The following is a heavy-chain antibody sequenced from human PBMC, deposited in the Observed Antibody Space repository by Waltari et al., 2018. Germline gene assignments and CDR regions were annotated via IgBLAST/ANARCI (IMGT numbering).Heavy chain of an antibody. J-gene: IGHJ4*02. CDR2: IRGSDDS. V-gene: IGHV3-23*04. CDR3: ASRYGWPSNDY. D-gene: IGHD5-18*01. Sequence: EVQLVESGGGLVQPGGSLRLCCAASGFTFSNYAMNWVRQAPGKGLEWVSAIRGSDDSYYADSVGGRFTISRDNSKNTLFLQMNSLRAEDTAVYYCASRYGWPSNDYWGQGTLVTVSS. CDR1: GFTFSNYA.